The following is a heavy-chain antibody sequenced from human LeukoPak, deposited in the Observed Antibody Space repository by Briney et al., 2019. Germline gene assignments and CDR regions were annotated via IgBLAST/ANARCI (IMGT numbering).Heavy chain of an antibody. Sequence: GGSLRLSCAACGFTFSSYAMSWVRQAPGKGLEWVSAISGSGGSTYYADSVKGRFTISRDNSKNTLHLQMNSLRAEDTAVYYCAKSLGARGAYYSDYWGQGTLVTVSS. D-gene: IGHD4/OR15-4a*01. CDR1: GFTFSSYA. CDR2: ISGSGGST. V-gene: IGHV3-23*01. J-gene: IGHJ4*02. CDR3: AKSLGARGAYYSDY.